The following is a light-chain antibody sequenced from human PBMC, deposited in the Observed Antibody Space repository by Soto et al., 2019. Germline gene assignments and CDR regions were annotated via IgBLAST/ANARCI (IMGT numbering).Light chain of an antibody. CDR2: KAS. V-gene: IGKV1-5*03. J-gene: IGKJ5*01. CDR1: QSISTS. Sequence: DIQMTQSPSTLSASVGDRVTITCRASQSISTSLAWFQQKPGKAPKLLIYKASSLEGAVPSRFSGSGSGTEFTLTISSLQPDDFATYYCQQYKSYPVTFGQGTRLDTK. CDR3: QQYKSYPVT.